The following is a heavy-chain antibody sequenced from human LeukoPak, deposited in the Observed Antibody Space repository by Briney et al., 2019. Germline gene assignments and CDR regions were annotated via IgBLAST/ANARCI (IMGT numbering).Heavy chain of an antibody. V-gene: IGHV6-1*01. CDR2: TYYRSRWHN. CDR3: ARAHLRGLDY. J-gene: IGHJ4*02. Sequence: SQTLSLTCAIFGDSVSGNSAAWNWIRQSPSRGLEWLGKTYYRSRWHNDYAVSVKSRITINPDTSKNQFSLQLNSVTPEDTAVYYCARAHLRGLDYWGQGTLVTVSS. CDR1: GDSVSGNSAA.